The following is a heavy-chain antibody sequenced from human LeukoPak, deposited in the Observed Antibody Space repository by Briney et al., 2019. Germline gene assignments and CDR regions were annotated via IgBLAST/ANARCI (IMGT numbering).Heavy chain of an antibody. Sequence: SETPSLTCTVSGGSISSSSYYWGWIRQPPGKGLDWIGSIYYSGSTYYNPSLKSRVTISVDTSKNQFSLKLKDVTAADTAVYYCARVVPAAIGYYQHWGQGTLVTVSS. D-gene: IGHD2-2*02. V-gene: IGHV4-39*01. CDR3: ARVVPAAIGYYQH. CDR2: IYYSGST. J-gene: IGHJ1*01. CDR1: GGSISSSSYY.